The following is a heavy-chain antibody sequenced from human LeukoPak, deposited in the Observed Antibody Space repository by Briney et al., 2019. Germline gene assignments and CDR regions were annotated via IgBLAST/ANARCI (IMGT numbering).Heavy chain of an antibody. J-gene: IGHJ4*02. CDR3: ARRYCSSTSCYYFDY. Sequence: ASVKVSCKASGYTFNGYYMHWVRQAPGQGLEWMGWINPNSGGKNYAQKFQGRVTMTRDTSISTAYMELSRLRSDATAVYYCARRYCSSTSCYYFDYWGQGTLVTVSS. D-gene: IGHD2-2*01. CDR1: GYTFNGYY. V-gene: IGHV1-2*02. CDR2: INPNSGGK.